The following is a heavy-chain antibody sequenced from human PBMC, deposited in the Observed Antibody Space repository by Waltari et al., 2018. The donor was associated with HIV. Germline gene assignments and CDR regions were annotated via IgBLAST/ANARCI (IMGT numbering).Heavy chain of an antibody. CDR2: INPGYSDT. CDR3: ARHIYSGNYRGCFDY. CDR1: GYTFTNYW. J-gene: IGHJ4*02. Sequence: EVQLVQSGAEVKKPGESLKISCNGSGYTFTNYWIGWVRQMPGKGLEWMGIINPGYSDTCNTPSVLGKVTISADKSISTAYLQWSSLKASDSSIYYCARHIYSGNYRGCFDYWAQGTLVTVSS. D-gene: IGHD1-26*01. V-gene: IGHV5-51*01.